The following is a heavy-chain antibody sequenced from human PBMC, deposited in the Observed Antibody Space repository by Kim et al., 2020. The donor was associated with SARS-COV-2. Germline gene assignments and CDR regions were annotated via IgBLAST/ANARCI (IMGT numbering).Heavy chain of an antibody. Sequence: SLKSRVTISVDPSKNQFSLKLSSVTAADTAVYYCARAPTIFGVVIDAFDIWGQGTMVTVSS. J-gene: IGHJ3*02. V-gene: IGHV4-31*02. D-gene: IGHD3-3*01. CDR3: ARAPTIFGVVIDAFDI.